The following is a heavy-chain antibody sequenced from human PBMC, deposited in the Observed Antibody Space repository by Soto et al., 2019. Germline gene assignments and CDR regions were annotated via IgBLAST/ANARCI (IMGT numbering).Heavy chain of an antibody. Sequence: QVQLVQSGAEEKKPGASVKVSCTASGYTFTSYAMHWVRQAPGQRLEWMGWINGGNGNTKYSQKFQGRVTITRDTSASTAYMELSSLTSEDTAVYYCARADGPGFVGPWGQGTLVTVSS. J-gene: IGHJ5*02. CDR2: INGGNGNT. CDR3: ARADGPGFVGP. CDR1: GYTFTSYA. D-gene: IGHD2-2*01. V-gene: IGHV1-3*05.